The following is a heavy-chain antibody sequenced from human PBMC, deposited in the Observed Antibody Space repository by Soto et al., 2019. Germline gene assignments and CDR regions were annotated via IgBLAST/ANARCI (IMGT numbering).Heavy chain of an antibody. CDR3: AKVNQGIAAADAFDY. D-gene: IGHD6-13*01. Sequence: QVQLVESGGGVVQPGRSLRLSCAASGFTFSSYCMHWVRQAPGKGLEWVAVISYDGSNKYYADSVKGRFTISRDNSKNQLYLQMNGVRAEDTAVYYCAKVNQGIAAADAFDYWGQGTLVTVSS. V-gene: IGHV3-30*18. CDR2: ISYDGSNK. CDR1: GFTFSSYC. J-gene: IGHJ4*02.